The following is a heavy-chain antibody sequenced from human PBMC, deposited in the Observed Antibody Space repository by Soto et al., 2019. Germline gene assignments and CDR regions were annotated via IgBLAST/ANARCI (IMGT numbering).Heavy chain of an antibody. CDR3: VRDYRTNHYGMDV. V-gene: IGHV4-61*01. J-gene: IGHJ6*02. D-gene: IGHD4-4*01. Sequence: PSETLSLTCTVSGGSVSSGSYYWSWIRQPPGKGLEWIGYIYYSGSTNYNPSLKSRVTISKDTSKNQVVLTMTNMDPVDTATYYCVRDYRTNHYGMDVWGQGTTVTVSS. CDR1: GGSVSSGSYY. CDR2: IYYSGST.